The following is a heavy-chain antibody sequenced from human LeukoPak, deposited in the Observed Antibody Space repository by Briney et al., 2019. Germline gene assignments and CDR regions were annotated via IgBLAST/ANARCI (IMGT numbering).Heavy chain of an antibody. J-gene: IGHJ4*02. CDR2: IYPGDSDT. CDR3: ARRQGCSSTSCPPDY. V-gene: IGHV5-51*01. Sequence: RGSLRLSCGGSGYSFTTYWIGWVRQMPGKGLEWMGVIYPGDSDTKYTPSFQGQVTISADKSINTDYLQWSSLKASDTAMYYCARRQGCSSTSCPPDYWGQGTLVTVST. CDR1: GYSFTTYW. D-gene: IGHD2-2*01.